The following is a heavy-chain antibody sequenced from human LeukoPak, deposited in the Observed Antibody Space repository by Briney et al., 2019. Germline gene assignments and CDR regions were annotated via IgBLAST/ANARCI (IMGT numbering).Heavy chain of an antibody. D-gene: IGHD3-9*01. CDR1: GGSISSSSYY. CDR3: ARVYDILTGYYLFDY. J-gene: IGHJ4*02. Sequence: PSETLSLTCTVSGGSISSSSYYWGWIRQPPGKGLEWIGSIYYSGSTYYNPSLKSRVTISVDTSKNQFSLKLSSVTAADTAVYYCARVYDILTGYYLFDYWGQGTLVTVSS. V-gene: IGHV4-39*07. CDR2: IYYSGST.